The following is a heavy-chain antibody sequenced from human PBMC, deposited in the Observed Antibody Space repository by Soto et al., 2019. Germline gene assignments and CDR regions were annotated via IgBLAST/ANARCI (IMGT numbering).Heavy chain of an antibody. J-gene: IGHJ4*02. V-gene: IGHV1-2*02. CDR3: PRGPPPTQKEDTVVLVAAPFHY. Sequence: GASVKVSCKASGYTFTGYYMHWVRHAPGQVPELIGWINPNSGGTTYAQKFQGRVTMTRDTSISTAYMELSRLRSDDTAVYYCPRGPPPTQKEDTVVLVAAPFHYGGQGTLLTVST. CDR2: INPNSGGT. CDR1: GYTFTGYY. D-gene: IGHD2-15*01.